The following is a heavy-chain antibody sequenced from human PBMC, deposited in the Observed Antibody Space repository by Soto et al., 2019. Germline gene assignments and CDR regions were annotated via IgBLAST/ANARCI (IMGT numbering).Heavy chain of an antibody. V-gene: IGHV3-30-3*01. CDR1: GFTFTKYA. Sequence: PGGSLRLSCAASGFTFTKYAVHWVRQAPGKGLEWVAAISFDGSKRYYADSVKGRFTISRDNSKNTLYLQMNSLRAEDTAVYYCARDLRADSITMIVVAYSYYYYGMDVWGQGTTVTVSS. CDR3: ARDLRADSITMIVVAYSYYYYGMDV. D-gene: IGHD3-22*01. CDR2: ISFDGSKR. J-gene: IGHJ6*02.